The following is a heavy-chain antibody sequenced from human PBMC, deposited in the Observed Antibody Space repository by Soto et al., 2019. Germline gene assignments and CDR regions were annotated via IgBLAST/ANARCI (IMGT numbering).Heavy chain of an antibody. CDR3: ATDILTGYYPPYFDY. CDR2: IIPIFGTA. Sequence: SVKVSCKASGGTFSSYAISWVRQAPGQGLEWMGGIIPIFGTANYAQKFQGRVTINADESKNTLYLQMNSLRAEDTAVYYCATDILTGYYPPYFDYWGQGTLVTVSS. CDR1: GGTFSSYA. J-gene: IGHJ4*02. D-gene: IGHD3-9*01. V-gene: IGHV1-69*13.